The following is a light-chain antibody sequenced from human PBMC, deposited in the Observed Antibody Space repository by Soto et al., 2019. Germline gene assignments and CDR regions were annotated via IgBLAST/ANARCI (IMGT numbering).Light chain of an antibody. CDR1: TGAVTSGLF. Sequence: QAVVAQEPSLTVSRGGTVTLTCASSTGAVTSGLFPNWFQQRPGQPPRALIYNTNIKHSWTPARFSGSLLGGKAALTLSGVQPEDEAEYYCLLYYGGHVRRFGGGTKLTVL. CDR3: LLYYGGHVRR. CDR2: NTN. V-gene: IGLV7-43*01. J-gene: IGLJ3*02.